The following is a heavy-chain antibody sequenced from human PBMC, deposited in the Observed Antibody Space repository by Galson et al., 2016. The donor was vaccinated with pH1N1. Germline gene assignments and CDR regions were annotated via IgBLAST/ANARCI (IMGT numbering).Heavy chain of an antibody. V-gene: IGHV3-23*01. CDR3: AKENWGCEY. CDR2: ISGSGRDA. Sequence: SLRLSCATSGFTFNKYAMTWVRQAPGRGLEWVSAISGSGRDAYYADSVKGRFTISRDNAKNSVYLQMNSLRAEDTAVYYCAKENWGCEYWGQGTLVTVSS. D-gene: IGHD7-27*01. J-gene: IGHJ4*02. CDR1: GFTFNKYA.